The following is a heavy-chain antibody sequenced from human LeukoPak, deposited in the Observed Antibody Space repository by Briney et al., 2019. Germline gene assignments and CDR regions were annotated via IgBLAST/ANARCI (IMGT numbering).Heavy chain of an antibody. CDR3: ARDADYDILTGYLGGIDY. D-gene: IGHD3-9*01. J-gene: IGHJ4*02. CDR2: ISSSGSTI. Sequence: GGSLRLSCAASGFTFSDYYMSWIRQAPGKGLEWVSYISSSGSTIYYADSVKGRFTISRDNAKNSLYLQMNSLRAEDTAVYYCARDADYDILTGYLGGIDYWGQGTLVTVSS. V-gene: IGHV3-11*04. CDR1: GFTFSDYY.